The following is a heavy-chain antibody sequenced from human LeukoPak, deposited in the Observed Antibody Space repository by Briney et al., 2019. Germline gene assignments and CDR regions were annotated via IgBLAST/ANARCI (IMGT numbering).Heavy chain of an antibody. V-gene: IGHV1-58*02. CDR1: GFTFTSSA. CDR3: AADGVPFGGRVRGVIGY. Sequence: AASVKVSCKASGFTFTSSAMQWVRQARGQRLEWIGWIVVGSGNTNYAQKFQERVTITRDMSTSTAYMELSSLRSEDTAVYYCAADGVPFGGRVRGVIGYWGQGTLVTVSS. J-gene: IGHJ4*02. CDR2: IVVGSGNT. D-gene: IGHD3-10*01.